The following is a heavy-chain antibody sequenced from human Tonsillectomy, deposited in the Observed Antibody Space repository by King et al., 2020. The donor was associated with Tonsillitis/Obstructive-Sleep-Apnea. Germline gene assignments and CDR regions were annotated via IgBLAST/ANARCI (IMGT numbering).Heavy chain of an antibody. CDR3: ARGGLHCGGDCYIDY. J-gene: IGHJ4*02. Sequence: VQLQQWGAGLLKPSETLSLTCAVYGGSFSGYYWSWIRQPPGKGLEWIGGINHSGSTNYNSSLKSRVTISVDTSKNQFSLKLSSVTAADTAVYYCARGGLHCGGDCYIDYWGQGTLVTVSS. CDR2: INHSGST. V-gene: IGHV4-34*01. D-gene: IGHD2-21*01. CDR1: GGSFSGYY.